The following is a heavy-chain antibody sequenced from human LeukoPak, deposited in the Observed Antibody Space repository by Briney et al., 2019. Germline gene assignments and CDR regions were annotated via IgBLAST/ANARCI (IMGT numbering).Heavy chain of an antibody. CDR2: ISNDGTNS. CDR1: GFTFSNYG. CDR3: ARRSGGDY. J-gene: IGHJ4*02. D-gene: IGHD3-10*01. Sequence: GGSLRLSCGVSGFTFSNYGMHWVRQAPGKGLEWVAVISNDGTNSHYGDSVQGRFTISRDNAKNSLYLQMNSLRAEDTAVYYCARRSGGDYWGQGTLVTVSS. V-gene: IGHV3-30-3*01.